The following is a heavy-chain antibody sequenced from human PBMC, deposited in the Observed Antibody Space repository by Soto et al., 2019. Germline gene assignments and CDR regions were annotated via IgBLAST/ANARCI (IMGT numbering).Heavy chain of an antibody. CDR2: IYPGDSDT. V-gene: IGHV5-51*01. J-gene: IGHJ6*02. D-gene: IGHD6-6*01. CDR1: AYSFTSYW. CDR3: ARLVSSSSGWHYYYYGMDV. Sequence: HGESLKISCKGSAYSFTSYWIGWVRQMPGKGLEWMGIIYPGDSDTRYSPSFQGQVTISADKSISTAYLQWSSLKASDTAMYYCARLVSSSSGWHYYYYGMDVWGQGTTVTVSS.